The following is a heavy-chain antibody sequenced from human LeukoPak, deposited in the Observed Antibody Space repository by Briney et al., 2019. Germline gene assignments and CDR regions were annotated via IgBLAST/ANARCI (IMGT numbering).Heavy chain of an antibody. V-gene: IGHV1-2*06. CDR1: GYTFTGYY. CDR2: INPNSGGT. CDR3: ARARGSGSYYRPLDY. D-gene: IGHD3-10*01. J-gene: IGHJ4*02. Sequence: ASVKVSCKASGYTFTGYYMHWVRQAPGQGLEWMGRINPNSGGTNYAQKFQGRVTMTRDTSISTAYMELSRLRSDDTAVYYCARARGSGSYYRPLDYWGQGTPVTVSS.